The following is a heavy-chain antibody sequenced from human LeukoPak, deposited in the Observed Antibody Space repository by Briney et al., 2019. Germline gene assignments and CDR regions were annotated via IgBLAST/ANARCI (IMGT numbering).Heavy chain of an antibody. V-gene: IGHV4-34*01. CDR3: ARLRRWLQRPLEKYYFDY. J-gene: IGHJ4*02. D-gene: IGHD5-24*01. CDR2: INHSGST. Sequence: SGTLSLTCAVYGGSFSGYYWSWIRQPPGKGLEWIGEINHSGSTNYNPSLKSRVTISVDTSKNQFSLKLSSVTAADTAVYYCARLRRWLQRPLEKYYFDYWGQGTLVTVFS. CDR1: GGSFSGYY.